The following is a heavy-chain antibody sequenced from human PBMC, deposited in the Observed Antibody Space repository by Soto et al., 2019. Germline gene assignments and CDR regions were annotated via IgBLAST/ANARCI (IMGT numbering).Heavy chain of an antibody. CDR1: GFSFSSYS. J-gene: IGHJ4*02. CDR2: ISSSSSYI. CDR3: ARGFAVVVIAGFGVTFDY. Sequence: PGGSLRLSCAASGFSFSSYSVNWVRQAPGKGLEWVASISSSSSYIYYADSVKGRFTVSRDNAKNSLYLQMNSLRAEDTAVYFCARGFAVVVIAGFGVTFDYWGQGTLVTVSS. D-gene: IGHD2-21*01. V-gene: IGHV3-21*01.